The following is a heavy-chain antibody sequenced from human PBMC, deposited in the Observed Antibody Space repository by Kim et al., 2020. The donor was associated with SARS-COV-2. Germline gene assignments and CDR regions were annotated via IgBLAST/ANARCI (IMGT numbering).Heavy chain of an antibody. CDR3: GRAHIGARQIEH. J-gene: IGHJ4*02. D-gene: IGHD6-6*01. CDR1: GDSIRSSNW. V-gene: IGHV4-4*02. Sequence: SETLSLTCAVSGDSIRSSNWWNWVRQPPGKGLEWIGEIYHSGTTNYNTSLKSRVTISVDKSNNQFSLNLSSVTAADTAVYYCGRAHIGARQIEHWGQGTL. CDR2: IYHSGTT.